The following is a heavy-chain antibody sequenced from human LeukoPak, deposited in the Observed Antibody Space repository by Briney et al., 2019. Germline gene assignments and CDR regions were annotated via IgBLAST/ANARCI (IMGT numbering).Heavy chain of an antibody. J-gene: IGHJ6*03. CDR1: GGAVDSSRYY. D-gene: IGHD6-6*01. CDR3: ARVRRSNYYYYYYMDV. Sequence: SETLSLTCSVSGGAVDSSRYYWGWIRQPPGKGLEWIGYVYYTGNTSCNPSLKSRLTISKDTSKNQLSLRLNSVTAADTAVYYCARVRRSNYYYYYYMDVWGNGTTVTVSS. CDR2: VYYTGNT. V-gene: IGHV4-39*07.